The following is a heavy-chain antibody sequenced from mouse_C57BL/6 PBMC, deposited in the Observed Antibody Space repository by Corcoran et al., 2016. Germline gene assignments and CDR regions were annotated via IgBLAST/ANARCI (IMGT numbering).Heavy chain of an antibody. CDR3: ARSYGKTD. V-gene: IGHV9-3*01. J-gene: IGHJ2*01. CDR1: GYTFTTYG. D-gene: IGHD2-1*01. CDR2: INTYSGVP. Sequence: QIQLVQSGPELKKPGETVKISCKASGYTFTTYGMSWVKQAPGKGLKWMGWINTYSGVPTYADDFKGRFAFSLETSASTAYLQINNLKNEDTATYFCARSYGKTDWGQGTTLTVSS.